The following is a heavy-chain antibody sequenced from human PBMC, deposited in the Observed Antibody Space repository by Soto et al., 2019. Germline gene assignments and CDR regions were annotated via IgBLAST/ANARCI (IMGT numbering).Heavy chain of an antibody. CDR3: ARAYSRRNEYFFDF. CDR1: GFSFNSYY. CDR2: ITGSSNSI. D-gene: IGHD6-13*01. Sequence: SGGSLRLSCAASGFSFNSYYMNWVRLAPGKGLEWVSSITGSSNSIYYADSVKGRFTISRDNAANSVYLQMDSLRAEDTAVYYCARAYSRRNEYFFDFWGQGTLVTVSS. J-gene: IGHJ4*02. V-gene: IGHV3-21*01.